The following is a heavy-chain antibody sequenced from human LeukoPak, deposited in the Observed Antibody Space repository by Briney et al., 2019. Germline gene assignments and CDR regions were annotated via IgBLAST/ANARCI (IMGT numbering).Heavy chain of an antibody. J-gene: IGHJ4*02. D-gene: IGHD3-22*01. Sequence: GGSLRLSCAASGFTFANYAMSWVRQAPGKGLEWVSAISGSGGSTYYADSVKGRLTISRDNSKNTLYLQMNSLRAEDTAVYYCAKVPYYYDSSGYYYFWGQGTLVTVSS. V-gene: IGHV3-23*01. CDR3: AKVPYYYDSSGYYYF. CDR2: ISGSGGST. CDR1: GFTFANYA.